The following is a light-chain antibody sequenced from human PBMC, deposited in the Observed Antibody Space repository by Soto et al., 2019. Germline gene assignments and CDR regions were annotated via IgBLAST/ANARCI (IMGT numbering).Light chain of an antibody. V-gene: IGKV2-28*01. CDR1: QSLLYSNGYNY. Sequence: DVVMTQSPLSLPVTPGEPASISYRSSQSLLYSNGYNYLDWYLQKPGQSPQLLIYLGSYRASGVPDRFTGSGSGTDFTLKISRVEAEDVGVYYCMQALQTPFTFGPGTKVDIK. CDR3: MQALQTPFT. J-gene: IGKJ3*01. CDR2: LGS.